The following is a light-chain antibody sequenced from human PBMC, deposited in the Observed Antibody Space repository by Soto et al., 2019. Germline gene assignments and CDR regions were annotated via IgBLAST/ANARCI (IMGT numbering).Light chain of an antibody. CDR2: GAS. Sequence: QMTQSPSSLSASVGDRVTITWRESQSISIYLNWYQQKPGTATKLLIYGASNLQSGVPSKFSGSGSGTDFTLTISSLQPEDFATYSCKQSYSTPLTFGGGTKVDIK. J-gene: IGKJ4*01. CDR3: KQSYSTPLT. V-gene: IGKV1-39*01. CDR1: QSISIY.